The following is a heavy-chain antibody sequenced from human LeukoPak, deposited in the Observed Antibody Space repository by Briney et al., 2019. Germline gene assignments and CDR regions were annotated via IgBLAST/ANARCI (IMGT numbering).Heavy chain of an antibody. J-gene: IGHJ4*02. CDR2: ISYDGSNK. Sequence: PGRSLRLSCAASGFTFSSYAMHWVRQAPGKGLEWVAVISYDGSNKYYADSVKGRFTISRDNSKNTHYLQMNSLRAEDTAFYYCARAGLGAAADVWGQGTLVTVSS. CDR3: ARAGLGAAADV. D-gene: IGHD6-13*01. CDR1: GFTFSSYA. V-gene: IGHV3-30-3*01.